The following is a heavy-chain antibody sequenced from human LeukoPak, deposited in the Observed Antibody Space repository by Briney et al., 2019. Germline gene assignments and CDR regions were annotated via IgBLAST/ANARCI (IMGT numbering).Heavy chain of an antibody. CDR1: GITFNKYA. Sequence: GGSLRLSCAASGITFNKYAMSWVRQAPGKGLEWVSNISGSGGVTHYADSVKGRFTISRDNSKNTLYLQMNSLRAEDTAVYYCAKSVGWVKYYFDYWGQGTLVTVSS. CDR2: ISGSGGVT. D-gene: IGHD6-19*01. J-gene: IGHJ4*02. CDR3: AKSVGWVKYYFDY. V-gene: IGHV3-23*01.